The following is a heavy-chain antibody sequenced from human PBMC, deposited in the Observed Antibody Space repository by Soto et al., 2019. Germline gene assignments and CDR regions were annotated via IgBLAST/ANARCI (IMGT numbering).Heavy chain of an antibody. D-gene: IGHD6-19*01. Sequence: ASVKVSCKASGGTFSSYAISWVRQAPGQGLEWMGGIIPIFGTANYAQKFQGRVTITADESTSTAYMELSSLRSEDTAVYYCAKDRSSGWYAAFDYWGQGTLVTVSS. CDR3: AKDRSSGWYAAFDY. J-gene: IGHJ4*02. CDR1: GGTFSSYA. CDR2: IIPIFGTA. V-gene: IGHV1-69*13.